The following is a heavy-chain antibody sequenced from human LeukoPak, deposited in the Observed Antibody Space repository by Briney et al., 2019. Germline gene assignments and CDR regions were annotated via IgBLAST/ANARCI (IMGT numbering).Heavy chain of an antibody. Sequence: TGGSLRLSCAASGFTFSSYGMHWVRQAPGKGLEWVAVIWYDGSNKYYADSVKGRFTISRDNSKNTLYLQMNSLRAEDTAVYYCARDPLVALLEHYFDYWGQGTLVTVSS. J-gene: IGHJ4*02. CDR1: GFTFSSYG. CDR3: ARDPLVALLEHYFDY. CDR2: IWYDGSNK. V-gene: IGHV3-33*01. D-gene: IGHD5-12*01.